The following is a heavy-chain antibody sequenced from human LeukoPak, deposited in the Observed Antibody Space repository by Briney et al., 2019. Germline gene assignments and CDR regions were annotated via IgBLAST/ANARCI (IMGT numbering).Heavy chain of an antibody. CDR2: IDTDGSST. CDR3: TTGSIPQLLLFDY. J-gene: IGHJ4*02. Sequence: GGSLRLSCAASGFTFSSYWMHWVRQAPGKGLVWVSRIDTDGSSTTYADSVKGRFTISRDNAKNTLYLQMNSLKTEDTAVYYCTTGSIPQLLLFDYWGQGTLVTVSS. D-gene: IGHD2-2*01. V-gene: IGHV3-74*01. CDR1: GFTFSSYW.